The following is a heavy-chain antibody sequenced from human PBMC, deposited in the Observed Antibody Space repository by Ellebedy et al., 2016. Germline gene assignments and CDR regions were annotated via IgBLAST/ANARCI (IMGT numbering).Heavy chain of an antibody. CDR1: GYTFTTYG. V-gene: IGHV1-3*04. CDR3: ARVLGSPVVGTGFFDY. D-gene: IGHD6-13*01. J-gene: IGHJ4*02. CDR2: INTGNDDT. Sequence: ASVKVSCKASGYTFTTYGIHWVRQAPGQSLEWMGWINTGNDDTKYSQKFQGRITITRDTSASTGYMELSSLRSEDTAVYFCARVLGSPVVGTGFFDYWGQGTLVTVSS.